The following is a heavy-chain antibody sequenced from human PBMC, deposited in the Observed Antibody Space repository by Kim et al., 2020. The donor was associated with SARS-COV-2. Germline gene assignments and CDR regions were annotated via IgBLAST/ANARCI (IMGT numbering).Heavy chain of an antibody. CDR3: AKDIDYYGSGSFRYFDL. Sequence: GGSLRLSCAASGFTFDDYAMHWVRQAPGKGLEWVSGISWNSGSIGYADSVKGRFTISRDNAKNSLYLQMNSLRAEDTALYYCAKDIDYYGSGSFRYFDLWGRGTLVTVSS. V-gene: IGHV3-9*01. D-gene: IGHD3-10*01. CDR1: GFTFDDYA. J-gene: IGHJ2*01. CDR2: ISWNSGSI.